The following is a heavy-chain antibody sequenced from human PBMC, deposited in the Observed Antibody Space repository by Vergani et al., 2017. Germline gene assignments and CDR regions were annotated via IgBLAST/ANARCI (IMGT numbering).Heavy chain of an antibody. Sequence: QVQLQESGPGLVKPSATLSLTCTVSGYSISRCYYWGWIRQPPGKGLEWIGSIYHSGSTYYNPSLKSRVTISVDTSKNQFSLQLSSVTAADTAVYYGARFGWFGEESNGYWGQGTLVTVSS. CDR3: ARFGWFGEESNGY. V-gene: IGHV4-38-2*02. D-gene: IGHD3-10*01. CDR1: GYSISRCYY. J-gene: IGHJ4*02. CDR2: IYHSGST.